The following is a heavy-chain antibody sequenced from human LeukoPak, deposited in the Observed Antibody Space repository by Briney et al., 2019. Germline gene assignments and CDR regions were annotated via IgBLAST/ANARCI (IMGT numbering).Heavy chain of an antibody. Sequence: ASVKDPCKASGGTLSSYVISWVRQAPGQRLEWMGGIIPIFGTAYYVQKFQGRVTITAGKSTSTDYMDLSSLRSEDTGVYYCARGERLLWFGEFESRQYFQHWGQGTLVTVSS. CDR2: IIPIFGTA. V-gene: IGHV1-69*06. D-gene: IGHD3-10*01. CDR3: ARGERLLWFGEFESRQYFQH. CDR1: GGTLSSYV. J-gene: IGHJ1*01.